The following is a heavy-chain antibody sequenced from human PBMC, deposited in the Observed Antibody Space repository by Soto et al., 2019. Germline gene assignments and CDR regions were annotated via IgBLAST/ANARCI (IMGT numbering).Heavy chain of an antibody. D-gene: IGHD6-13*01. V-gene: IGHV1-3*01. CDR3: ARDSVSAAADWFRWFDP. CDR1: GYTFTSYA. Sequence: GASVKVSCKASGYTFTSYAMHWVRQAPGQRLEWMGWINAGNGSTKYSQKFQGRVTITRDTSASTAYMELSSLRSEDTAVYYCARDSVSAAADWFRWFDPWGQGTLVTVSS. J-gene: IGHJ5*02. CDR2: INAGNGST.